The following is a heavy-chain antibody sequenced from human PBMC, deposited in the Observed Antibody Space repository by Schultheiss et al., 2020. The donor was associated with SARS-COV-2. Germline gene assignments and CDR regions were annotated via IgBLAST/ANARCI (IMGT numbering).Heavy chain of an antibody. CDR2: IYHSGST. D-gene: IGHD3-16*01. V-gene: IGHV4-4*02. Sequence: GSLRLSCAASGFTVSSNYMNWVRQAPGKGLEWIGEIYHSGSTNYNPSLKSRVTISVDTSKNQFSLKLSSVTAADTAVYYCARDHWDFQHWGQGTLVTVSS. CDR1: GFTVSSNY. CDR3: ARDHWDFQH. J-gene: IGHJ1*01.